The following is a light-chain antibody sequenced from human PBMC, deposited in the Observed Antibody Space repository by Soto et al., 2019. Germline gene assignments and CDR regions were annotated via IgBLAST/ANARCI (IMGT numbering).Light chain of an antibody. J-gene: IGKJ4*01. CDR3: MQCAHLPLA. V-gene: IGKV2D-29*01. CDR2: EVS. Sequence: DIVMTQTPLSLSVTPGQPASISCKSSQSLLYSDGKTYLYWFPQKPGQPPQLLINEVSNRFSGVPDRFSGSGSGTDFTLEISRVEAEDVGVYYCMQCAHLPLAFGGGTKVEI. CDR1: QSLLYSDGKTY.